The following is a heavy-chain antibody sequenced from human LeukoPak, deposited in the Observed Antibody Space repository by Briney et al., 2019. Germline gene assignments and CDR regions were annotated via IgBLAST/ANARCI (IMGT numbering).Heavy chain of an antibody. CDR2: INSDGSST. J-gene: IGHJ4*02. V-gene: IGHV3-74*01. Sequence: AGGSLRLSCAASGSTFSSYWMHWVRQAPGKGLVCVSRINSDGSSTTYADSVKGRFTISTDNAKNTLYLQMNSLRAEDTAVYYCARGKDYGDLNYWGQGTLVTVSS. CDR1: GSTFSSYW. CDR3: ARGKDYGDLNY. D-gene: IGHD4-17*01.